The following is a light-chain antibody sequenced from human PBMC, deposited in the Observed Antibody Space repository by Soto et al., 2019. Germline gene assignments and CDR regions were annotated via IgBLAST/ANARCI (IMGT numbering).Light chain of an antibody. Sequence: EIVLTQSPGTLSLSPGERATLSCRASQSVSSNYLAWYQQQPGQAPRLLMYGAYTRATGIPDRFSGSGSGTDFTLTISRLEPEDFAVYYCQQYGNSPPWTFGQGTKVEVK. J-gene: IGKJ1*01. CDR2: GAY. CDR1: QSVSSNY. CDR3: QQYGNSPPWT. V-gene: IGKV3-20*01.